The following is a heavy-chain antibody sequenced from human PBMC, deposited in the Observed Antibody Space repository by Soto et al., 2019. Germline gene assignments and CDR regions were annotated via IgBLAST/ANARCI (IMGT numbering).Heavy chain of an antibody. CDR3: ARGRGWLNYFDY. Sequence: SETLSLTCAVYGGSFSGYYWSWIRQPPGKGLEWIGEINHSGSTNYNPSLKSRVTISVDTSKNQFSLKLSSVTAADTAVYYCARGRGWLNYFDYWGQGTLVTVSS. CDR2: INHSGST. V-gene: IGHV4-34*01. CDR1: GGSFSGYY. J-gene: IGHJ4*02. D-gene: IGHD6-19*01.